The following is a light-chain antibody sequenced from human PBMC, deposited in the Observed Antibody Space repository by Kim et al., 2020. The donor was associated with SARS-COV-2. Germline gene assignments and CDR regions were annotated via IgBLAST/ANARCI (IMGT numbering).Light chain of an antibody. CDR1: SLRSYY. CDR3: NSRDSSGNHYWV. V-gene: IGLV3-19*01. Sequence: LGQKVRITGQVDSLRSYYASWYQQKPGQAPVLVIYGKNNRPAGIPDRFSGSSSGNTASLTITGAQAEDEADYYCNSRDSSGNHYWVFGGGTKVTVL. J-gene: IGLJ3*02. CDR2: GKN.